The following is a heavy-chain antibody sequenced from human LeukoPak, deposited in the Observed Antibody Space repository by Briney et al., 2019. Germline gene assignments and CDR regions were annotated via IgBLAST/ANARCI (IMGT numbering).Heavy chain of an antibody. CDR3: ARRSRHSSGYYIDY. CDR2: IDPSDSYT. V-gene: IGHV5-10-1*01. Sequence: GESLKISWKGSGYSFTTYWISWVRQMPGKGLEWMGWIDPSDSYTNYSPTFQGHGTISPDKATSTDYLQWSSLKASDTAMYYCARRSRHSSGYYIDYWGQGTLVTVSS. D-gene: IGHD3-22*01. CDR1: GYSFTTYW. J-gene: IGHJ4*02.